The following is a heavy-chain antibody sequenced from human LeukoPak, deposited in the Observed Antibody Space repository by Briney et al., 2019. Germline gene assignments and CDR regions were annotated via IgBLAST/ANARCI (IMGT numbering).Heavy chain of an antibody. D-gene: IGHD3-22*01. CDR2: ISSSSRTI. CDR1: GFTFSSYS. Sequence: GRSLRLSCAASGFTFSSYSVNWVRQAPGKGLEWVSYISSSSRTIYYADSVKGRFTISRDNAKNSLYLQMNSLRDEDTAVYYCARRDSSGYEIDYWGQGTLVTVSS. V-gene: IGHV3-48*02. J-gene: IGHJ4*02. CDR3: ARRDSSGYEIDY.